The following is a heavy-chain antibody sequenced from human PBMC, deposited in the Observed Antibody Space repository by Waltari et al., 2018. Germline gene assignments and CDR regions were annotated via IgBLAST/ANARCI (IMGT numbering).Heavy chain of an antibody. V-gene: IGHV5-51*01. D-gene: IGHD4-17*01. CDR3: ARQGIDYGGNRYFDY. J-gene: IGHJ4*02. Sequence: EVQLVQSGAEVKKPGESLKISCKGSGYSFTSYWIGWVRPVPGKGLEWMGIIYPGDSDTRYSPSFQGQVTISADKSISTAYLQWSSLKASDTAMYYCARQGIDYGGNRYFDYWGQGTLVTVSS. CDR1: GYSFTSYW. CDR2: IYPGDSDT.